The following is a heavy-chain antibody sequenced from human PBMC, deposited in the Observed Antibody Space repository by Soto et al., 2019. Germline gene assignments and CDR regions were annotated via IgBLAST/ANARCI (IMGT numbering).Heavy chain of an antibody. CDR1: GFTFSSYS. CDR3: ARDFYDSSGYYYGLIDY. CDR2: ISSSSSYI. J-gene: IGHJ4*02. Sequence: GGSLRLSCAASGFTFSSYSMNWVRQAPGKGLEWVSSISSSSSYIYYADSVKGRFTISRDNAKNSLYLQMNSLRAEDTAVYYCARDFYDSSGYYYGLIDYWGQGTLVTVSS. D-gene: IGHD3-22*01. V-gene: IGHV3-21*01.